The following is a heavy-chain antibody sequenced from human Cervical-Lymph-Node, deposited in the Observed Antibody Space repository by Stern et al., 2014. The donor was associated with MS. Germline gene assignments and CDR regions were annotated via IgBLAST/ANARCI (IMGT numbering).Heavy chain of an antibody. D-gene: IGHD4-17*01. CDR2: IYPGDSYT. CDR3: ARDYGDYAFDY. V-gene: IGHV5-51*01. CDR1: GYSFTANW. Sequence: EVQLVESGAEVKKPGESLKISCKGSGYSFTANWIAWVRQTPGKGLEWMGIIYPGDSYTRYSPSFQVQVTISADKSISTAYLQWSSLKASDTAMYYCARDYGDYAFDYWGQGTLVTVSS. J-gene: IGHJ4*02.